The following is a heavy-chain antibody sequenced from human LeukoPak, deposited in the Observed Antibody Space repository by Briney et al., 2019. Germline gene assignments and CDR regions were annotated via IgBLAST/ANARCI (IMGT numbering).Heavy chain of an antibody. J-gene: IGHJ3*02. V-gene: IGHV3-30*02. Sequence: GGSLRLSCAASGFTFSSYGMHWVREAPGKGLEWVAFIRYDGSNKKYADSVKGRFTISRDNSKNTLYLQMNRLRAEDKAVYYCAKDSSFVWYYDSSGPPGGALDIWGQGTMVTVSS. CDR3: AKDSSFVWYYDSSGPPGGALDI. D-gene: IGHD3-22*01. CDR1: GFTFSSYG. CDR2: IRYDGSNK.